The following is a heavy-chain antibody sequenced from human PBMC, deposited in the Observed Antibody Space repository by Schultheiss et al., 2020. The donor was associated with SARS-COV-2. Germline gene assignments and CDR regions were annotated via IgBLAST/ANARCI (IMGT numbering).Heavy chain of an antibody. Sequence: SETLSLTCTVSGGSISSYYWSWIRQPAGKGLEYIGRIYNTGSTNYNPSLKSRVTMSVDTSKNQFSLKLSSVTAADTAVYYCARGQDDYVWDWGQGTLVTVSS. D-gene: IGHD3-16*01. J-gene: IGHJ4*02. V-gene: IGHV4-4*07. CDR2: IYNTGST. CDR3: ARGQDDYVWD. CDR1: GGSISSYY.